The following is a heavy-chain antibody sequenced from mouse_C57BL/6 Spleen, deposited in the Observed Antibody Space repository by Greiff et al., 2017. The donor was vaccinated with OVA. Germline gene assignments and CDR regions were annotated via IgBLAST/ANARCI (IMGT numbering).Heavy chain of an antibody. Sequence: EVQGVESGGGLVKPGGSLKLSCAASGFPFSDYGMHWVRQAPEKGLEWVAYISSGSSTIYYADTVKGRFTISRDNAKNTLFLQMTSLRSEDTAMYYCARGGYGSSSYYFDYWGQGTTLTVSS. CDR1: GFPFSDYG. D-gene: IGHD1-1*01. CDR2: ISSGSSTI. J-gene: IGHJ2*01. V-gene: IGHV5-17*01. CDR3: ARGGYGSSSYYFDY.